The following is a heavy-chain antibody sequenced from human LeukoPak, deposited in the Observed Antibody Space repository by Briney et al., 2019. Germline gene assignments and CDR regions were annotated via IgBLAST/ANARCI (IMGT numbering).Heavy chain of an antibody. CDR2: IYTSGST. Sequence: SETLSLTCTVSGGSISSGSYYWSWIRQPAGKGLEWIGRIYTSGSTNYNPSLKSRVTISVDTSKNQFSLKLSSVTAADTAVYYCAGEDYGALFFDYWGQGTLVTVSS. V-gene: IGHV4-61*02. CDR1: GGSISSGSYY. D-gene: IGHD4-17*01. J-gene: IGHJ4*02. CDR3: AGEDYGALFFDY.